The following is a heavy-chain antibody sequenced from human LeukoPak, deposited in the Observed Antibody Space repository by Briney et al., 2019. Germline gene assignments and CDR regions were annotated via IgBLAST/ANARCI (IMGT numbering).Heavy chain of an antibody. CDR2: ITGGGGST. CDR3: TKRVTGPSFDS. D-gene: IGHD1-14*01. CDR1: GFTFSNFA. J-gene: IGHJ4*02. V-gene: IGHV3-23*01. Sequence: GGSLRLSCAASGFTFSNFAMSWVRQAPGKGLEWVSDITGGGGSTYYADSVKGRFTISRGNSKNTPYLQMNSLGAEATAVYYVTKRVTGPSFDSWGPGKLVTVSS.